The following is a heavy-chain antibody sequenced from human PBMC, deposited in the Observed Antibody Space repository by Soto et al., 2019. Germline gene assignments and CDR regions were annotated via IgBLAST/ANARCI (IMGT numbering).Heavy chain of an antibody. CDR2: ISAYNGNT. D-gene: IGHD6-19*01. V-gene: IGHV1-18*01. CDR3: AGRSSGWFEDWFDP. J-gene: IGHJ5*02. Sequence: ASVKVSCKASGYTFTSYGISWVRQAPGQGLEWMGWISAYNGNTNYAQKLQGRVTMTTDTSTSTAYMELRSLRSDDTAVYYCAGRSSGWFEDWFDPWGQGTLVTVSS. CDR1: GYTFTSYG.